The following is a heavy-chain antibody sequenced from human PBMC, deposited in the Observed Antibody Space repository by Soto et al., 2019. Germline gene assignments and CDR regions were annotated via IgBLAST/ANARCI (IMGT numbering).Heavy chain of an antibody. V-gene: IGHV4-34*01. CDR3: ARLQFGEGFDY. D-gene: IGHD3-10*01. J-gene: IGHJ4*02. Sequence: PSETLSLTCAVYSGSFSGHYWNWIRQPPGKGLEWIGEINQSGSTQYNPSLKSRVSMSVDKSKNQFSLHLTSVTAADTAVYYCARLQFGEGFDYWGQGALVTVSS. CDR1: SGSFSGHY. CDR2: INQSGST.